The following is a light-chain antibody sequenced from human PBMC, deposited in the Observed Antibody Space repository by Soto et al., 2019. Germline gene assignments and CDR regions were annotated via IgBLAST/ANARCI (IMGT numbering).Light chain of an antibody. CDR1: QSISSW. J-gene: IGKJ2*01. CDR2: DAS. Sequence: DIQMTQSPSPLSASVGARVTITCRASQSISSWLAWYQQKPGKAPKLLIYDASSLESGVPSRFSGSGSGTEFTLTISSLQADDFAAYYCQQYNSPYTFGQGTKLEIK. CDR3: QQYNSPYT. V-gene: IGKV1-5*01.